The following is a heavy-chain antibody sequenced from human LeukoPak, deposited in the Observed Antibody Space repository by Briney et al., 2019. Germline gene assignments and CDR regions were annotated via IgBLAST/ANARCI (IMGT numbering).Heavy chain of an antibody. CDR2: INHSGST. Sequence: SETLSLTCAVYGGSFSGYYWSWIRQPPGKGLEWIGEINHSGSTNYNPSLKSRVTISVDTSKNQFSLKLSSVYDADTAVYCCARQVNRGVRGVLFDYWGQGTLVTVSS. J-gene: IGHJ4*02. CDR1: GGSFSGYY. CDR3: ARQVNRGVRGVLFDY. D-gene: IGHD3-10*01. V-gene: IGHV4-34*01.